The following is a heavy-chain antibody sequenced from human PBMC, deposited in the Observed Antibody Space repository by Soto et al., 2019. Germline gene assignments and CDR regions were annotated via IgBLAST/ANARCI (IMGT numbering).Heavy chain of an antibody. V-gene: IGHV3-72*01. J-gene: IGHJ4*02. Sequence: EVQLVESGGGLVQPGGSLRLSCAASGFTFSDHYMDWVRQAPGKGLEWVGRSRNKANSYSTEYAASVKGRFTIARDESKHSLYLQINRLKTEDTAVYYCARFSGSYTRGLDYWGQGTLVTVSP. D-gene: IGHD1-26*01. CDR3: ARFSGSYTRGLDY. CDR1: GFTFSDHY. CDR2: SRNKANSYST.